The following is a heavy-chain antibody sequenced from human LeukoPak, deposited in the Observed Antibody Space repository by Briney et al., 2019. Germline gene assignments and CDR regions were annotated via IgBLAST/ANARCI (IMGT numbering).Heavy chain of an antibody. V-gene: IGHV3-30*02. J-gene: IGHJ4*02. Sequence: GGSLRLSCAASGFTFSSYGMHWVRQAPGKGLEWVAFIRYDGSNKYYADSEKGRFTISRDNSKNTLYLQMNSLRAEDTAVYYCTYYYGSGSYYKGGLDYWGQGTLVTVSS. CDR1: GFTFSSYG. CDR3: TYYYGSGSYYKGGLDY. D-gene: IGHD3-10*01. CDR2: IRYDGSNK.